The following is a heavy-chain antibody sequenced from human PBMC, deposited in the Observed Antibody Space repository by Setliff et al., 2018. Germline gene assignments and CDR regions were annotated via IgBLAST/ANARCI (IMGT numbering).Heavy chain of an antibody. CDR2: VYYTGTT. Sequence: SETLSLTCIVSVDSLISGHYYWSWVRQPPGKGLEWIGRVYYTGTTYYNPSLKSRITMSVDTSKKQFSLSLSSVTAADTAIYYCARVYGDETIDIWGQGKLVTVSS. J-gene: IGHJ3*02. D-gene: IGHD2-21*02. CDR3: ARVYGDETIDI. CDR1: VDSLISGHYY. V-gene: IGHV4-61*01.